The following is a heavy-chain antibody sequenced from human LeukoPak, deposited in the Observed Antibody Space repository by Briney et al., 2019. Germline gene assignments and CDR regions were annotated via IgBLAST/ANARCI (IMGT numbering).Heavy chain of an antibody. CDR3: VKGDIEVVTAVWGD. CDR1: GVTFRSFA. D-gene: IGHD2-21*02. Sequence: PGGSLRLSCAVSGVTFRSFAMIWVRQAPGKGLEWVSGISASGKSTYYAQSVRGRFDISRHNHGNTLYLQMDDLRVEDTAMYFCVKGDIEVVTAVWGDWRQGGLVTVSS. V-gene: IGHV3-23*01. CDR2: ISASGKST. J-gene: IGHJ4*01.